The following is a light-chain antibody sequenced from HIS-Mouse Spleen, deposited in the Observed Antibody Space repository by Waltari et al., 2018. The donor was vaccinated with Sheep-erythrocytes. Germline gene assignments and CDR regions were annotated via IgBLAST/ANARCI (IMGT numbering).Light chain of an antibody. CDR3: CSYAGSYNHV. J-gene: IGLJ1*01. CDR1: RSAVVGYHY. Sequence: QSALPQPRPVSGSPRQSVTIPCTGTRSAVVGYHYVSCYQQHPGKAPKLMIYDVSKRPSGVPDRFSGSKSGNTVSLTISGLQAEDEADYYCCSYAGSYNHVFATGTKVTVL. V-gene: IGLV2-11*01. CDR2: DVS.